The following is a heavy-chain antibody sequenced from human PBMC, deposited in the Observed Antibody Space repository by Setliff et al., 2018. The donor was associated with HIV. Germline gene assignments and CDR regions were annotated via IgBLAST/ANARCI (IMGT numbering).Heavy chain of an antibody. CDR1: GYSISSGFY. Sequence: PSETLSLTCAVSGYSISSGFYWGWIRQPPGKGLEWIGSIYHSGSTYYNPSLKSRVTISVDTSKNQFSLNLSSVTAADAGVYYCARQFCTATSCSWPFDYWGQGTLVTVS. J-gene: IGHJ4*02. CDR3: ARQFCTATSCSWPFDY. V-gene: IGHV4-38-2*01. D-gene: IGHD2-2*01. CDR2: IYHSGST.